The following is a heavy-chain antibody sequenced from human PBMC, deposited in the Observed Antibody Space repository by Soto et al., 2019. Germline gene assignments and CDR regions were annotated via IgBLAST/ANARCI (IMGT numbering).Heavy chain of an antibody. V-gene: IGHV4-61*01. CDR3: ARYAYSNAWELDY. Sequence: AETLSLTCTVPGGSVSSGSYYWSWIRQPPGKGLEWIGCIYYSGSTNYNPSLKSRVTISVDTSKNQFSLKLSSVTAADTAVYYCARYAYSNAWELDYWGQGTLVTVSS. J-gene: IGHJ4*02. D-gene: IGHD6-19*01. CDR2: IYYSGST. CDR1: GGSVSSGSYY.